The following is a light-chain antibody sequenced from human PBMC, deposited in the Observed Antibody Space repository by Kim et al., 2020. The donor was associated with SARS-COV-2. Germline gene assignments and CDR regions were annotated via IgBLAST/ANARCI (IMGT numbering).Light chain of an antibody. J-gene: IGLJ2*01. CDR3: GTWDSSLSAVV. Sequence: QSVLTQPPSVSAAPGQKVTISCSGSSSNIGNNYVSWYQQLPGTPPKLLMYNNNKRPSGIPDRFSGSKSDTSATLGITGLQTGDEADYYCGTWDSSLSAVVFGEGTQLTVL. CDR2: NNN. CDR1: SSNIGNNY. V-gene: IGLV1-51*01.